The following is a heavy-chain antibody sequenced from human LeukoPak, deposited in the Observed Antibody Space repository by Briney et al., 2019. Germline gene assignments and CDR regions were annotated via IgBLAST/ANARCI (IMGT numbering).Heavy chain of an antibody. J-gene: IGHJ5*02. CDR3: AKDTTSGWPNWFDP. CDR2: ISGSGGST. Sequence: GGSLRLSCAASGFTFSSYNMNWVRQAPGKGLEWVSAISGSGGSTYYADSVKGRFTISRDNSKNTLYLQMNSLRAEDTAVYYCAKDTTSGWPNWFDPWGQGTLVTVSS. D-gene: IGHD6-19*01. V-gene: IGHV3-23*01. CDR1: GFTFSSYN.